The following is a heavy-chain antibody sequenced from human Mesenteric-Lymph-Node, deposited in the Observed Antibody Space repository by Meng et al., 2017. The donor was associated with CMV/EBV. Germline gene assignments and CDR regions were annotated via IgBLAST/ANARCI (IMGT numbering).Heavy chain of an antibody. CDR2: ISGSGGST. CDR1: GFTFSSYA. CDR3: AKTLLPVVYDSRSYYGEPLDY. J-gene: IGHJ4*02. V-gene: IGHV3-23*01. D-gene: IGHD3-22*01. Sequence: GESLKISCAASGFTFSSYAMSWVRQAPGKGLEWVSAISGSGGSTYYADSVKGRFTISRDNSKNTLYLQMNSLAAEDTALYYCAKTLLPVVYDSRSYYGEPLDYWGQGTLVTVSS.